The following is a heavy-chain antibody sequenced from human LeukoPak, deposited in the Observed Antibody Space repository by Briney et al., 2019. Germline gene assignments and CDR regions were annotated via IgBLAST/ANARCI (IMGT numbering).Heavy chain of an antibody. CDR3: SRGLSDVY. CDR2: INHSGIT. J-gene: IGHJ4*02. CDR1: GGSFSGYY. V-gene: IGHV4-34*01. Sequence: ASETLSLTCGVYGGSFSGYYWTWIRQPPGKGLVWIGEINHSGITNYNPSLKSRVTISIDTSKSQFSLKLNSVTAADTAVYYCSRGLSDVYWGQGTLVTVSS.